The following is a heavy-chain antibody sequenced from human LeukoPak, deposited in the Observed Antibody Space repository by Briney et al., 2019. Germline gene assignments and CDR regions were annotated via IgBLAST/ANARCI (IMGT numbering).Heavy chain of an antibody. D-gene: IGHD3-10*01. J-gene: IGHJ4*02. CDR3: ARDSVLLWFGVDSD. Sequence: PSETLSLTCTVSGYSISSGYYWGWIRPPRGKGLEWIGSIYHSGSTYYNPSLKSRVTISVDTSKNQFSLKLSSVTAADTAVYYCARDSVLLWFGVDSDWGQGTLVTVSS. CDR1: GYSISSGYY. V-gene: IGHV4-38-2*02. CDR2: IYHSGST.